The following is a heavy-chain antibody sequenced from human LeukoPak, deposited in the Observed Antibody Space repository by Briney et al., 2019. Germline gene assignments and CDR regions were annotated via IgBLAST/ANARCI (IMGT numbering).Heavy chain of an antibody. CDR3: ASFDY. J-gene: IGHJ4*02. Sequence: PGGSLRLSCAASGFTFSNYDMHWVRQAPGKGLEWVAVISYDGSNKYYADSVKGRFTISRDNSKNTLYLQMNSLRAEDTAVYYCASFDYWGQGTLVTVSS. CDR1: GFTFSNYD. CDR2: ISYDGSNK. V-gene: IGHV3-30*03.